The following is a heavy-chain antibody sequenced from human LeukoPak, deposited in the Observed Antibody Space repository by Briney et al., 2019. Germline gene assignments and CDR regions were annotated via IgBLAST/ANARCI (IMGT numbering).Heavy chain of an antibody. Sequence: GGSLRLSCAASGFTFDDYAMHWVRQAPGKGLEWVSLISWDGGSTYYADSVKGRFTISRDNSKNSLYLQMNSLRAEDTALYYCAKAGDYRFYFGYWGQGTLVTVSS. CDR1: GFTFDDYA. V-gene: IGHV3-43D*03. CDR2: ISWDGGST. D-gene: IGHD4-17*01. J-gene: IGHJ4*02. CDR3: AKAGDYRFYFGY.